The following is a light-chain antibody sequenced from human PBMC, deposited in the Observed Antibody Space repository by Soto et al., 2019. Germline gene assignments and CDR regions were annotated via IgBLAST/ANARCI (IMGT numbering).Light chain of an antibody. CDR2: EVS. J-gene: IGLJ1*01. CDR1: SSDIGAYIY. Sequence: QSVLTQPPSASGSPGQSVTISCTGTSSDIGAYIYVSWYQQHPGKAPKLMISEVSRRPSGVPERFSGSKSGNTASLTVSGLQADAEPDYHCSSYAGSNNFVFGTGTKVTVL. V-gene: IGLV2-8*01. CDR3: SSYAGSNNFV.